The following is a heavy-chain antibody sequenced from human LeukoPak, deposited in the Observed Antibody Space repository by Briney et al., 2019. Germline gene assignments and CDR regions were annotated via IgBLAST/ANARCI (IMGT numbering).Heavy chain of an antibody. D-gene: IGHD2-21*02. Sequence: PSETLSLTCTVSGASISDYYWSWIRQSAGKGLVWIGHLYTRGSTNYNPSLKSRVTMSVDTSKNQFSLRLNSLTAADTAIYYCARDNCGGDCLHDYWGQGTLVTVSS. J-gene: IGHJ4*02. CDR3: ARDNCGGDCLHDY. CDR1: GASISDYY. V-gene: IGHV4-4*07. CDR2: LYTRGST.